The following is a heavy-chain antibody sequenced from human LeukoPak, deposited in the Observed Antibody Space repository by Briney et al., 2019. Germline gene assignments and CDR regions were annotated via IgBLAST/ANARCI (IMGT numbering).Heavy chain of an antibody. V-gene: IGHV4-4*07. J-gene: IGHJ4*02. CDR2: IYTSGST. Sequence: SETLSLTCTVSGGSISSYYWSWIRQPAGKGLEWIGRIYTSGSTNYNPSLKSRVTMSVDTSKNQFSLKLSSVTAADTAVYYCARDRPYYDSSGYLFDYWGQGTLVTVSS. CDR3: ARDRPYYDSSGYLFDY. CDR1: GGSISSYY. D-gene: IGHD3-22*01.